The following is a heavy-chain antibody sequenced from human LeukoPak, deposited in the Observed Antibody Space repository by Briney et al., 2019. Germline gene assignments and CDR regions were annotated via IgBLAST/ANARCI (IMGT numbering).Heavy chain of an antibody. D-gene: IGHD6-13*01. Sequence: SETLSLTRSVPGGSTSSSTYYWGWIRQPPGKGLEWIGNIYNSGSTYYNPSLKSRVTISVDTSKNQFSLKLSSVTAADTAVYYCARQAYSSNLGWFDPWGQGTLVTVSS. CDR3: ARQAYSSNLGWFDP. CDR2: IYNSGST. V-gene: IGHV4-39*01. J-gene: IGHJ5*02. CDR1: GGSTSSSTYY.